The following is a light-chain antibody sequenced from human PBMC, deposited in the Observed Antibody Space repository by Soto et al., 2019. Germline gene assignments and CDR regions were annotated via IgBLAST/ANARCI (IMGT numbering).Light chain of an antibody. Sequence: QSALTQPASVSGSPGQTIIMSCTGTSSDIGGSNSVSWYQQHPDKAPKLILFEVSHRPSKIPDRFSGSKSGNTASLTISGLPAEDEADYYCSSYSTSGTLVLFGGGTKVTVL. CDR1: SSDIGGSNS. V-gene: IGLV2-14*01. CDR3: SSYSTSGTLVL. CDR2: EVS. J-gene: IGLJ3*02.